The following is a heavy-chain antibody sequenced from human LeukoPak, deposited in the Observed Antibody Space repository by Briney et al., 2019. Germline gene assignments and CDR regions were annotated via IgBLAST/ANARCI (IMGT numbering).Heavy chain of an antibody. D-gene: IGHD1-7*01. CDR3: AKDERNWNYNLASQTYD. CDR1: GFTFSTYS. Sequence: GGSLRLSCAASGFTFSTYSMNWVRQAPGKGLEWVSAISGSGVSTYYADSVKGRFTVSIDNSKNTLYLQMSSLRAEDTAVYYCAKDERNWNYNLASQTYDWGQGTLVTVSS. V-gene: IGHV3-23*01. J-gene: IGHJ4*02. CDR2: ISGSGVST.